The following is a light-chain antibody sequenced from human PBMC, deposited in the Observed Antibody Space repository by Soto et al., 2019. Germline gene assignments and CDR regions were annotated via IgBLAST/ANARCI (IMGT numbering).Light chain of an antibody. CDR2: DAS. J-gene: IGKJ5*01. CDR3: QQGNTFPIT. V-gene: IGKV1-12*01. Sequence: DIQMTQSPSYVSASLGDKVTITCRASQVVRNHLAWYQQKPGKAPVLLIFDASTLQTAVPSRFSGDGSGTDFTLTISGLQPEDFGTYFCQQGNTFPITFGQGTRLDIK. CDR1: QVVRNH.